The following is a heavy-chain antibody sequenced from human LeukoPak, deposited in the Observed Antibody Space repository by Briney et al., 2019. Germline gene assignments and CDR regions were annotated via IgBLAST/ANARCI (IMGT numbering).Heavy chain of an antibody. D-gene: IGHD3-16*01. CDR1: GGSISSSSYY. CDR3: ARPSGGQNWFDP. CDR2: IYYSGST. J-gene: IGHJ5*02. V-gene: IGHV4-39*07. Sequence: SETLSLTCTVSGGSISSSSYYWGWIRQPPGKGLEWIGSIYYSGSTYYNPSLKSRVTISVDTSKNQFSLKLSSVTAADTAVYYCARPSGGQNWFDPWGQGTLVTVSS.